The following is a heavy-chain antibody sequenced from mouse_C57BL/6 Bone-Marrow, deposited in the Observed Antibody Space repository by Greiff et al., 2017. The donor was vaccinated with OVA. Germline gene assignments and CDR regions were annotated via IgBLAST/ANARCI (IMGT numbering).Heavy chain of an antibody. J-gene: IGHJ3*01. CDR1: GFTFSSYG. D-gene: IGHD1-1*01. Sequence: DVLLVESGGDLVKPGGSLKLSCAASGFTFSSYGMSWVRQTPDKRLEWVATISSGGSYTYYPDNVKGRFTFSRDNAKTTLYLQMSSLKSEDTAMYYCASPGGYGFAYWGQGTLVTVSA. CDR2: ISSGGSYT. CDR3: ASPGGYGFAY. V-gene: IGHV5-6*01.